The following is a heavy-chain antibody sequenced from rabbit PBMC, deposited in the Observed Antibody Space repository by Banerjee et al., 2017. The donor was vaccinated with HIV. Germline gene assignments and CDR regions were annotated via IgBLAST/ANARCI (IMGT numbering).Heavy chain of an antibody. D-gene: IGHD2-1*01. CDR2: IDPVFGIT. CDR3: ARDGDVTYAFHL. CDR1: GFTLSSYY. Sequence: QLKESGGGLVQPGGSLKLSCKASGFTLSSYYMNWVRQAPGKGLEWIGYIDPVFGITYYANWVNGRFSISRENAQNTVFLQMTSLTAADTATYFCARDGDVTYAFHLWGPGTLVTVS. V-gene: IGHV1S7*01. J-gene: IGHJ4*01.